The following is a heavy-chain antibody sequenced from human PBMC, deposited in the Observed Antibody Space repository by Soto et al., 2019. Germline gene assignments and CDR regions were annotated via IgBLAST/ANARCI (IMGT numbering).Heavy chain of an antibody. V-gene: IGHV1-69*01. D-gene: IGHD1-1*01. CDR1: GGTFGNFT. CDR3: AIWSHWNPLYYSGMDV. Sequence: QVQLVQSGAELKKPGSSVKVSCKASGGTFGNFTISWVRQAPGQGLEWMGGIIPLFQTANYALKFQGRVKITADESTSTAYMELNSLRSEDTAVYYCAIWSHWNPLYYSGMDVWGQGTTVIVSS. J-gene: IGHJ6*02. CDR2: IIPLFQTA.